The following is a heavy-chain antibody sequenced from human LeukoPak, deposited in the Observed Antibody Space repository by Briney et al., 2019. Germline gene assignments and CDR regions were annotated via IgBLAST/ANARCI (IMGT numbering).Heavy chain of an antibody. CDR3: ARGGSSIDY. D-gene: IGHD1-26*01. V-gene: IGHV4-4*07. J-gene: IGHJ4*02. CDR2: IYTSGST. CDR1: GVSTSSYY. Sequence: AETLCLSCTASGVSTSSYYWSWIRQPAGKGLEWIGRIYTSGSTNYNPSLKSRVTMSVDTSKNQFSLKLSSVTAADTAVYYCARGGSSIDYWGQGTLVTVSS.